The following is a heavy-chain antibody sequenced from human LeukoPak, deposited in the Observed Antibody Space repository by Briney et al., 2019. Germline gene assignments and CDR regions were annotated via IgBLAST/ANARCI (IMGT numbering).Heavy chain of an antibody. J-gene: IGHJ5*02. CDR1: GFTFSSYA. Sequence: GSLRLSCAASGFTFSSYAMSWIRQPAGKGLEWIGRIYTSGSTNYNPSLKSRVTISVDKSKNQFSLKLNSVTAADTAVYYCARDYRVIYGPEGFDPWGQGTLVTVSS. V-gene: IGHV4-4*07. CDR3: ARDYRVIYGPEGFDP. D-gene: IGHD2/OR15-2a*01. CDR2: IYTSGST.